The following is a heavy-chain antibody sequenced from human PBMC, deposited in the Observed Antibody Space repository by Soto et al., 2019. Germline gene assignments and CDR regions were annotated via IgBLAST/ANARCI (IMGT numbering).Heavy chain of an antibody. D-gene: IGHD3-16*01. Sequence: QVHLQQWGAGLLKPSETLSLTCAVNGGSFSDYFWSWIRQPPGKGLEWIGESTHSGTSNYNPSLTSRVSISVDTSKNQFSLKLSSVTAADTAVYFCARGPYYDVNSGYLPFDDWGQGTLVTVSS. CDR2: STHSGTS. J-gene: IGHJ4*02. V-gene: IGHV4-34*02. CDR3: ARGPYYDVNSGYLPFDD. CDR1: GGSFSDYF.